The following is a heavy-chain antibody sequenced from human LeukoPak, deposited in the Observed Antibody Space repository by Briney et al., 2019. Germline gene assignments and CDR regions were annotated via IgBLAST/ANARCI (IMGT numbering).Heavy chain of an antibody. CDR1: GFTFSSYR. V-gene: IGHV3-21*01. CDR2: ISSSSSYI. CDR3: ARLKPGIAVAGSDY. J-gene: IGHJ4*02. D-gene: IGHD6-19*01. Sequence: GGSLRLSCAASGFTFSSYRMNWVRQAPGKGLEWVSSISSSSSYIYYADSVKGRFTISRDNAKNSLYLQMNSLRAEDTAVYYCARLKPGIAVAGSDYWGQGTLVTVSS.